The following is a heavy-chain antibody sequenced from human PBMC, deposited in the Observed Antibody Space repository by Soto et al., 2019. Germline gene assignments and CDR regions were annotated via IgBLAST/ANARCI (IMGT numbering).Heavy chain of an antibody. V-gene: IGHV3-74*01. CDR1: GFTFSSYW. CDR3: AIPHYFWYYMDV. CDR2: INSDGSST. Sequence: EVQLVESGGGLVQPGGSLRLSCAASGFTFSSYWMHWVRQAPGKGLVWVSRINSDGSSTSYADSVKGRFTISRNNAKNTLYLQMNSLRAEDTAVYYCAIPHYFWYYMDVWGKGTTVTVSS. D-gene: IGHD3-3*01. J-gene: IGHJ6*03.